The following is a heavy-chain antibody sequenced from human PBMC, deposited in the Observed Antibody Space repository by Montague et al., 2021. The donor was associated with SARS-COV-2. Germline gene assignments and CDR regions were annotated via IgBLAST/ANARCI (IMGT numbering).Heavy chain of an antibody. Sequence: QSGAEVKPPRESLTISCENSGYTFPTYWIGWVRQMPGKGLQWVGIIYPRDSDTRYSPSFAGQVTISADTSMNTAYLHWSSLKASDSGMYYCATTRGSTFGYASWGQGTLVTVSS. V-gene: IGHV5-51*01. CDR1: GYTFPTYW. J-gene: IGHJ5*02. CDR3: ATTRGSTFGYAS. D-gene: IGHD2/OR15-2a*01. CDR2: IYPRDSDT.